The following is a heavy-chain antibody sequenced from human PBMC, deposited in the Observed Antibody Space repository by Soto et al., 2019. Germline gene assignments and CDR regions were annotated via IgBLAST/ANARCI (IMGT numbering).Heavy chain of an antibody. D-gene: IGHD4-17*01. CDR2: IYGDGTTT. V-gene: IGHV3-74*01. J-gene: IGHJ5*02. Sequence: EVQLVESGGDLVQPGGSLRLSCAASGGTFSGYWMHWVRRVPGKGLVWVSRIYGDGTTTTYADSAQGRFTISRDTGKNTVYLQMNSLRVDDTGVYFCARSCCGEQNWFDPWGQGTRVTVSS. CDR3: ARSCCGEQNWFDP. CDR1: GGTFSGYW.